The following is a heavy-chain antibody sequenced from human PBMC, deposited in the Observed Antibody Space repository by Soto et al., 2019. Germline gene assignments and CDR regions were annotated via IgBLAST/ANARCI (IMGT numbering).Heavy chain of an antibody. D-gene: IGHD3-10*01. Sequence: GGSLRLSCEASGFTFKIYDMNWVRQAPGKGLEWVSYISSTGSPMYYAESVKGRFTISRDNAKNSLFLQMNSLRGEDTAIYFCARATRRSTLVRGVTTALDYWGQGALVTVSS. V-gene: IGHV3-21*01. J-gene: IGHJ4*02. CDR2: ISSTGSPM. CDR1: GFTFKIYD. CDR3: ARATRRSTLVRGVTTALDY.